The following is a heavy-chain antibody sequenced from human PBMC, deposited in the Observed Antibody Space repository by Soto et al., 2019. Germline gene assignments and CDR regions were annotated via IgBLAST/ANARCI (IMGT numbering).Heavy chain of an antibody. CDR1: GGSFSGYY. D-gene: IGHD6-13*01. V-gene: IGHV4-34*01. CDR2: INHSGST. Sequence: PSETLSLTCTVYGGSFSGYYWSWIRQPPGKGLEWIGEINHSGSTNYNPSLKSRVTISVDTSKNQFSLKLSSVTAADTAVYYCARGTRGLYSSSWYWPRSYNWFDPWGQGTLVTVSS. CDR3: ARGTRGLYSSSWYWPRSYNWFDP. J-gene: IGHJ5*02.